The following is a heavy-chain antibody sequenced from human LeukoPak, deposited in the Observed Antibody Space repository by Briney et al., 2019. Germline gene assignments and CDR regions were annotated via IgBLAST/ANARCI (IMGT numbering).Heavy chain of an antibody. CDR3: ARRYSSSSGRYFDL. Sequence: GSLRLSCAASGFTFSNAWMSWVRQPPGKGLEWIGKINHSGSTNYNPSLKSRVTISVGTSKNQFSLKLSSVTAADTAVYYCARRYSSSSGRYFDLWGRGTLVTVSS. J-gene: IGHJ2*01. CDR1: GFTFSNAW. V-gene: IGHV4-34*01. CDR2: INHSGST. D-gene: IGHD6-6*01.